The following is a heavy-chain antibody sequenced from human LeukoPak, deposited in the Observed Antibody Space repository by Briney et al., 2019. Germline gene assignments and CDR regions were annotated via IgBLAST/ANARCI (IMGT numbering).Heavy chain of an antibody. CDR2: VDPEDGET. CDR3: AIEYYYDSSGYYQY. Sequence: ATVKISCKVSGYTFTDYYMHWVQQAPGKELEWMGLVDPEDGETIYAEKFQGRVTITADTSTDTAYMELSSLRSEDTAVYYCAIEYYYDSSGYYQYWGQGTLVTVSS. D-gene: IGHD3-22*01. J-gene: IGHJ4*02. V-gene: IGHV1-69-2*01. CDR1: GYTFTDYY.